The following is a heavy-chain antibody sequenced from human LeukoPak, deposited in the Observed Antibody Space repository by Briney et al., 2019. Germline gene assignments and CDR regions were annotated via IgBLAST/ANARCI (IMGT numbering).Heavy chain of an antibody. Sequence: SVKVSCKASGGTFSSYAISWVRQAPGQGLEWMGGIIPIFGTANYAQKFQGRVTITADESTSTAYMELSSLRSEDTAVYYCAKDYVSGDGYWDFDYWGQGTLVTVSS. CDR2: IIPIFGTA. D-gene: IGHD5-24*01. CDR3: AKDYVSGDGYWDFDY. V-gene: IGHV1-69*13. CDR1: GGTFSSYA. J-gene: IGHJ4*02.